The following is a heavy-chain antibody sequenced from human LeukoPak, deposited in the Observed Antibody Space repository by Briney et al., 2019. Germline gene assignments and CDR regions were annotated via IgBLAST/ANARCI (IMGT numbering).Heavy chain of an antibody. CDR3: ARGRGATVY. V-gene: IGHV4-34*01. J-gene: IGHJ4*02. D-gene: IGHD1-26*01. Sequence: SETLSLTCAVYGGFFSGYYWSWIRQPPGKGLEWIGEINHSGSTNYNPSLKSRVTISVDTSKNQFSLKLSSVTAADTAVYYCARGRGATVYWGQGTLVTVSS. CDR2: INHSGST. CDR1: GGFFSGYY.